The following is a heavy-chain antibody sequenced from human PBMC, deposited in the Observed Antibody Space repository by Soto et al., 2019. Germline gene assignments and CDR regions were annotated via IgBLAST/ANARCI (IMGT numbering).Heavy chain of an antibody. CDR2: ISGSFGTT. D-gene: IGHD1-26*01. CDR3: AKNKEVGASGWGANFDS. CDR1: GFTFSSYA. V-gene: IGHV3-23*01. J-gene: IGHJ4*02. Sequence: GGSLRLSCAASGFTFSSYAMSWVRQSPGKGLQWVSAISGSFGTTYYADSVKGRFTISRDSLKNTLDLQMNSLRAEGTAIYYCAKNKEVGASGWGANFDSWGQGALVTVSS.